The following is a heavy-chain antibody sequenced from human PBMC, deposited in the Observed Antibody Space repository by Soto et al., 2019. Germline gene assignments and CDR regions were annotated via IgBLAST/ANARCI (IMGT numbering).Heavy chain of an antibody. V-gene: IGHV1-69*02. CDR1: GGTFSSYT. CDR3: AGYDSSGYYPWYFDY. CDR2: IIPILGIA. J-gene: IGHJ4*02. Sequence: QVQLVQSGAEVKKPGSSVKVSCKASGGTFSSYTISWVRQAPGQGLEWMGRIIPILGIANYAQKFQGRVTITADKSTSTAYMELSSLRSEDTAVYYCAGYDSSGYYPWYFDYWGEGTLVTVSS. D-gene: IGHD3-22*01.